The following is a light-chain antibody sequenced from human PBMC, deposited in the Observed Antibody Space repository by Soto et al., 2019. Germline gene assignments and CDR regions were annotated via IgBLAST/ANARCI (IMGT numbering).Light chain of an antibody. J-gene: IGKJ5*01. V-gene: IGKV3-20*01. CDR3: QQYGSSPIIS. Sequence: VWTQSPGTLSLSPGESATLSCRASQTVSITYLTWSQQKPCQAPRLLIFGASKRATGIPDRFSGSGSGRDFTLTISGLEPEDFAVYYCQQYGSSPIISFGQGTRLEIK. CDR1: QTVSITY. CDR2: GAS.